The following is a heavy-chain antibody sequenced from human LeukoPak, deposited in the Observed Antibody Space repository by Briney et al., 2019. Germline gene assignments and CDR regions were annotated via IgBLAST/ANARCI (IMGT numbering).Heavy chain of an antibody. J-gene: IGHJ4*02. CDR2: IYYSGST. CDR3: ARHRYSSSWYIDY. CDR1: GGSISGYY. V-gene: IGHV4-59*01. Sequence: KPSETLSLTWTVSGGSISGYYWSWIRQPPGKGLEWIGYIYYSGSTNYNSSLKSRVTISLDTSKNQFSLKLNSVTAADTAVYYCARHRYSSSWYIDYWGQGTLVTVSS. D-gene: IGHD6-13*01.